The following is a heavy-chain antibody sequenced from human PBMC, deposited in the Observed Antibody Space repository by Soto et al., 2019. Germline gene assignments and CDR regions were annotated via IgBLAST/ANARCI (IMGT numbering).Heavy chain of an antibody. Sequence: GGSLRLSCAASGFTFSGYGMHWVRQAPGKGLEWVAVIWYDGSNKYYAASVKGRLTISRNNSKNTMYLQMNSLRANDTAVYFCARKGGYSYGILYYYYIDVWGKGTTVTVAS. D-gene: IGHD5-18*01. CDR3: ARKGGYSYGILYYYYIDV. V-gene: IGHV3-33*08. CDR1: GFTFSGYG. CDR2: IWYDGSNK. J-gene: IGHJ6*03.